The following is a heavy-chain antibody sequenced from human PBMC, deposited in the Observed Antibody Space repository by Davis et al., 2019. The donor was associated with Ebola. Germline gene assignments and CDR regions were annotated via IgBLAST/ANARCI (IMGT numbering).Heavy chain of an antibody. CDR3: ARGRTVTTHNWFDP. CDR2: MNPNSGNT. V-gene: IGHV1-8*01. Sequence: AASVKVSCKASGYTFINNDINWVRQATGQGLEWMGWMNPNSGNTGYASKFQGRVTMTRNTSISTAYMELSSLRSEDTAVYYCARGRTVTTHNWFDPWGQGTLVTVSS. D-gene: IGHD4-17*01. CDR1: GYTFINND. J-gene: IGHJ5*02.